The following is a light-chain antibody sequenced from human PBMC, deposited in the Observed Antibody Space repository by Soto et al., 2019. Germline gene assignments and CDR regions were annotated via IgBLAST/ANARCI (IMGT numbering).Light chain of an antibody. CDR1: QSISSK. V-gene: IGKV1-5*03. Sequence: DIQMTQSPSTLSASAGDRVTITCRASQSISSKLAWYQQKPGKAPKLLIYNASILESGVPSRFSGSGSGTEFTLTISSLQPDDFAAYYCQQYHSSPCTFGQGTKVEIK. CDR3: QQYHSSPCT. J-gene: IGKJ1*01. CDR2: NAS.